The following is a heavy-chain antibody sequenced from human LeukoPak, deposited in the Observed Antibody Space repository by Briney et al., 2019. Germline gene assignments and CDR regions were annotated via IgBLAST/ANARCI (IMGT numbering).Heavy chain of an antibody. D-gene: IGHD3-22*01. CDR1: GYTFTSYD. J-gene: IGHJ6*03. Sequence: ASVKVSCKASGYTFTSYDINWVRQATGQGLEWMRWMNPNSGNTGYAQKFQGRVTMTRNTSISTAYMELSSLRSEDTAVYYCARGGDSSGYYHRYYYYYMDVWGKGTTVTVSS. V-gene: IGHV1-8*01. CDR2: MNPNSGNT. CDR3: ARGGDSSGYYHRYYYYYMDV.